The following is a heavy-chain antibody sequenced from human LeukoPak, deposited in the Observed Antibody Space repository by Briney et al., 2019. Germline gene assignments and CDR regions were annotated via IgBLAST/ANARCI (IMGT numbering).Heavy chain of an antibody. Sequence: PSETLSLTCAVSGYSISSGYYWGWIRQPPGKGLEWIGSIYHSGSTYYNPSLKSRVTISVDTSKNQFSLKLSSVTAADTAVYYCARVRDGSGSYSHYWGQGTLVTVSS. CDR2: IYHSGST. D-gene: IGHD3-10*01. J-gene: IGHJ4*02. CDR3: ARVRDGSGSYSHY. CDR1: GYSISSGYY. V-gene: IGHV4-38-2*01.